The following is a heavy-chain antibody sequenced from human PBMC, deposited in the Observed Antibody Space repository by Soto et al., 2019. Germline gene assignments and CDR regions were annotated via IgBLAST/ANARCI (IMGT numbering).Heavy chain of an antibody. CDR3: AKAMVVTAIPYYFDY. J-gene: IGHJ4*02. CDR1: GFTFSSYG. V-gene: IGHV3-30*18. CDR2: ISYDGSNK. Sequence: GGSLRLSCAASGFTFSSYGMHWVRQAPGKGLEWVAVISYDGSNKYYADSVKGRFTISRDNSKNTLYLQMNSLRAEDTAVYYCAKAMVVTAIPYYFDYWGQGT. D-gene: IGHD2-21*02.